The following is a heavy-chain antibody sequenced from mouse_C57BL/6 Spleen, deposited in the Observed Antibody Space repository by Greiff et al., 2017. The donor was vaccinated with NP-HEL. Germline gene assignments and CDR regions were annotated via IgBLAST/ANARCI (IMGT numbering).Heavy chain of an antibody. CDR1: GYTFTSYW. CDR2: IDPSDSYT. CDR3: AREREYYYGNYDY. J-gene: IGHJ2*01. D-gene: IGHD2-1*01. V-gene: IGHV1-50*01. Sequence: QVQLKQPGAELVKPGASVKLSCKASGYTFTSYWMQWVKQRPGQGLEWIGEIDPSDSYTNYNQKFKGKATLTVDTSSSTAYMQLSSLTSEDSAVYYCAREREYYYGNYDYWGQGTTLTVSS.